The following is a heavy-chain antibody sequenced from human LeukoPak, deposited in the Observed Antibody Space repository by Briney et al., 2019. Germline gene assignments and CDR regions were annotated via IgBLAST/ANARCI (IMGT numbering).Heavy chain of an antibody. Sequence: PGGSLRLSCAASGFTFSSYWMHWVRQAPGKGLVWVSRINSDGSSTRYADSVKGRFTISRDDAKNTLYLQMNTLRAEDTAVYYCARGVAHAFDIWGQGTMVTVSS. CDR1: GFTFSSYW. V-gene: IGHV3-74*01. CDR3: ARGVAHAFDI. D-gene: IGHD5-12*01. J-gene: IGHJ3*02. CDR2: INSDGSST.